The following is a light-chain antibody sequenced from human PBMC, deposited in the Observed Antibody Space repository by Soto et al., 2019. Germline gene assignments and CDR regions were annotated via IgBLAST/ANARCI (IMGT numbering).Light chain of an antibody. J-gene: IGKJ1*01. Sequence: EIVMTQSPATLSVSPGERATLSCGASQSVSNNLAWHQQKPGQAPRLLIYGASTRATGIPARFSGSGSGTDFTLTISSLQAEDVAVYYCQQYNKWPWTFGQGTKVDIK. V-gene: IGKV3-15*01. CDR2: GAS. CDR1: QSVSNN. CDR3: QQYNKWPWT.